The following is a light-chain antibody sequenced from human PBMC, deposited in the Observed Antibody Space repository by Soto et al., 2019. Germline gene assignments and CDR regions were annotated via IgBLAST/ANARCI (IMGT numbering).Light chain of an antibody. Sequence: DIQMTQSPSSLSASVGDRVTITCRASQCISNDVALNQQKPGKVPKLLIYAAATLQSGVPSRFSGSGSGTDFTLTISSMQPEDVATYYCQKYNSAPHTFGQGTKMEIK. J-gene: IGKJ2*01. CDR3: QKYNSAPHT. CDR2: AAA. V-gene: IGKV1-27*01. CDR1: QCISND.